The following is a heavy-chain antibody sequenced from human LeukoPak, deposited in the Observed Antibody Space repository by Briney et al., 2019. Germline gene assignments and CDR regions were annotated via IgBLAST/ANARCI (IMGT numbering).Heavy chain of an antibody. Sequence: SETLSLTCSVSGGSISSYYWSWIRQPAGKGLEWIGRIYTSGSTNYNPSLKSRVTMSLDTSKNQFSLKLNSVAAADTAVYYCARGRHAYCSGGSCFDCWGQGTLVTVSS. CDR1: GGSISSYY. J-gene: IGHJ4*02. D-gene: IGHD2-15*01. CDR2: IYTSGST. V-gene: IGHV4-4*07. CDR3: ARGRHAYCSGGSCFDC.